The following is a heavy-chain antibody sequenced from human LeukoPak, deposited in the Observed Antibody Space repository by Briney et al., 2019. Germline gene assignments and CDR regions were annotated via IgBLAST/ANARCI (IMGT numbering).Heavy chain of an antibody. CDR3: AREGGSGWYGGNYFDY. Sequence: GGSPRLYCAASGFTFSSYWMSWVRQAPGKGLEWVANIKQDGSEKYYVGSVKGRFTISRDNAKNSLYLQMNSLRAEDTAVYYCAREGGSGWYGGNYFDYWGQGTLVTVSS. V-gene: IGHV3-7*01. CDR1: GFTFSSYW. J-gene: IGHJ4*02. D-gene: IGHD6-19*01. CDR2: IKQDGSEK.